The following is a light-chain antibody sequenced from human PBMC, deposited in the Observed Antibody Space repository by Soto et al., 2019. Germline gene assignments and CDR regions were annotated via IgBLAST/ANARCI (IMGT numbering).Light chain of an antibody. CDR3: SSSASGGSLCV. Sequence: QPVLTQPASVSGSPGQSITISCTGTSSDVGRYTFVSWFQQHPGKAPKLIIYEVDNRPSGVSNRFSGSKSGNTASLTISGLQADDEADYYCSSSASGGSLCVFGSGTKLTVL. CDR1: SSDVGRYTF. CDR2: EVD. V-gene: IGLV2-14*01. J-gene: IGLJ1*01.